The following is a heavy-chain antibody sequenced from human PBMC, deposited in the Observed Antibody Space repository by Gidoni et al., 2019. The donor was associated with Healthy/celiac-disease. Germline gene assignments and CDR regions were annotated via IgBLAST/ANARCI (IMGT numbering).Heavy chain of an antibody. Sequence: QLQLQESGPGLVKPSETLSLTCTVSGGSISSSSYYWGWIRQPPGKGLEWIGSIYYSGSTYYNPSLKSRVTISVDTSKNQFSLKLSSVTAADTAVYYCARGYSSSIYAPENWFDPWGQGTLVTVSS. D-gene: IGHD6-6*01. V-gene: IGHV4-39*07. CDR1: GGSISSSSYY. J-gene: IGHJ5*02. CDR2: IYYSGST. CDR3: ARGYSSSIYAPENWFDP.